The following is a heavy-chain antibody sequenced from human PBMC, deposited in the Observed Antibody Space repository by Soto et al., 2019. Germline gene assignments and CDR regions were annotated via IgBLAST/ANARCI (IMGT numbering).Heavy chain of an antibody. Sequence: EVQLLESGGGLVQPGGSLRLSCAASGFTFSSYAMSWVRQAPGKGLEWVSAISSSGGSTDYADSVKGRFTISRDNSKNTLYLQMNSLRAEDTAVYYCARDYGDLSDYWGQGTLVTVSS. J-gene: IGHJ4*02. D-gene: IGHD4-17*01. CDR1: GFTFSSYA. CDR3: ARDYGDLSDY. CDR2: ISSSGGST. V-gene: IGHV3-23*01.